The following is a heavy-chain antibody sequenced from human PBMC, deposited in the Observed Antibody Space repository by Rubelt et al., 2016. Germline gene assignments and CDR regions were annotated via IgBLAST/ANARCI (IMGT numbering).Heavy chain of an antibody. CDR3: APSPGHQNGSGYFSAPFDY. J-gene: IGHJ4*02. CDR1: GFSLSTNGVA. D-gene: IGHD3-3*01. V-gene: IGHV2-5*02. CDR2: IYWDGDK. Sequence: QITLKESGPTLVKPTQTLTLTCTFSGFSLSTNGVAVGWIRQPPGKALECLALIYWDGDKRYSPSLKSRLTVTKDTSTHQVVLTMTNVDPVDTAPYYCAPSPGHQNGSGYFSAPFDYWGQGALVTVSS.